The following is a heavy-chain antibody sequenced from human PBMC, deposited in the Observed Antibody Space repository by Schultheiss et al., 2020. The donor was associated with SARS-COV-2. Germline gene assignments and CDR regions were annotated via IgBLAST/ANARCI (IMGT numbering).Heavy chain of an antibody. CDR1: GGSFSGYY. CDR2: ISSRGGT. V-gene: IGHV4-34*01. CDR3: ARTLSVAGALGWFDP. D-gene: IGHD6-19*01. Sequence: SETLSLTCAVYGGSFSGYYWSWIRQPPGKGLEWVGYISSRGGTYYSPSLKSRVSMSVDTSKNQFSLKLSSVTAADTAVYYCARTLSVAGALGWFDPWGQGTLVTVSS. J-gene: IGHJ5*02.